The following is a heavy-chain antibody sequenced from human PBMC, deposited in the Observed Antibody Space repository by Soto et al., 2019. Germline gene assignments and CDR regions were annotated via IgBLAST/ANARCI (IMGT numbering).Heavy chain of an antibody. V-gene: IGHV4-4*02. Sequence: PSETLSLTCAVSGGSISSSNWWCWVRQPPGKGLEWIGEIYHSGSTNYNPSLKSRVTISVDKSKNQFSLKLSSVTAADTAVYYCASHDGTGYYGMDVWGQGTTVTVSS. D-gene: IGHD3-10*01. CDR2: IYHSGST. J-gene: IGHJ6*02. CDR1: GGSISSSNW. CDR3: ASHDGTGYYGMDV.